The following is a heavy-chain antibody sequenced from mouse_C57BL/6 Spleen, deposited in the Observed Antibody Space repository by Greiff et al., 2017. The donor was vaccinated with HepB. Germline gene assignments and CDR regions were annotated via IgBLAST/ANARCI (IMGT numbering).Heavy chain of an antibody. Sequence: EVKLMESGEGLVKPGGSLKLSCAASGFTFSSYAMSWVRQTPEKRLEWVAYISSGGDYIYYADTVKGRFTISRDNARNTLYLQMSSLKSEDTAMYYCTRDRGYSIDYWGQGTTLTVSS. V-gene: IGHV5-9-1*02. CDR3: TRDRGYSIDY. CDR1: GFTFSSYA. D-gene: IGHD2-5*01. CDR2: ISSGGDYI. J-gene: IGHJ2*01.